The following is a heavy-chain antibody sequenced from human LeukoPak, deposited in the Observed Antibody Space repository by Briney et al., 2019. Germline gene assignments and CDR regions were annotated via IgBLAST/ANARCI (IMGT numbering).Heavy chain of an antibody. D-gene: IGHD6-13*01. CDR2: IYYSGST. CDR3: ARDLYSRASGWFDP. J-gene: IGHJ5*02. Sequence: SETLSLTCTVSGGSISSGGYYWSWIRQHPGKGLEWIGYIYYSGSTYYNPSLKSRVTISVDTSKNQFSLKLSSVTAADTAVYYCARDLYSRASGWFDPWGQGTLVTVSS. V-gene: IGHV4-31*03. CDR1: GGSISSGGYY.